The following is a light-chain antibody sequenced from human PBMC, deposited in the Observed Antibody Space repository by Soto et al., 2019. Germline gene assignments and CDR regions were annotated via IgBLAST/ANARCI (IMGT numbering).Light chain of an antibody. V-gene: IGLV2-14*01. Sequence: QSALTQPASVSGSPGQSITISCTGTSSDVGGYNYVSWYQQHPGKTHKLMIYDVSNRPSGISNRFSGSNSGNTASLTISGLQAEDEADYYCSSYTSSSTLVVFGGGTKLTVL. CDR1: SSDVGGYNY. CDR3: SSYTSSSTLVV. CDR2: DVS. J-gene: IGLJ2*01.